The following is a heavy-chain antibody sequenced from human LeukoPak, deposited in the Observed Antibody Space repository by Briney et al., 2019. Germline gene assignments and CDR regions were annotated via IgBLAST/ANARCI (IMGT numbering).Heavy chain of an antibody. V-gene: IGHV3-53*01. CDR3: ARMYYFDSSDGYDI. CDR1: GFTVSSNY. J-gene: IGHJ3*02. CDR2: IYSGGST. D-gene: IGHD3-22*01. Sequence: PGGSLRLSCAASGFTVSSNYMSWVRQAPGKGLEWVSIIYSGGSTNYADSVKGRFTISRDNAKKSLYLQMNSLRVEDTAMYYCARMYYFDSSDGYDIWGQGTMVAVSS.